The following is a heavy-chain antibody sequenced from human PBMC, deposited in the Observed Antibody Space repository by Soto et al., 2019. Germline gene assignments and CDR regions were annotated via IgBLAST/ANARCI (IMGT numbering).Heavy chain of an antibody. CDR1: GFTFYNYA. V-gene: IGHV3-23*01. Sequence: EVQLLESGGGLVRPGGSLRLSCAASGFTFYNYAMNWVRQAPGKGLEWVSTISGGGGGTYYADSVKGHFTIARDNSRNTVYLQRDSRRAEDTAVYYCAKKGLGSLATYCTTGDCHYAFDVWGQGTLVTVSS. D-gene: IGHD2-8*01. J-gene: IGHJ3*01. CDR2: ISGGGGGT. CDR3: AKKGLGSLATYCTTGDCHYAFDV.